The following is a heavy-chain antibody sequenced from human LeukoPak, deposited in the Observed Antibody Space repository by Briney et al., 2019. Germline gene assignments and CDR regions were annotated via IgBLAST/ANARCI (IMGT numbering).Heavy chain of an antibody. V-gene: IGHV3-9*01. J-gene: IGHJ6*02. CDR2: ISWNSGSI. CDR1: GFTFNDYA. Sequence: GRSLRLSCAASGFTFNDYAMHWVRQAPGMGLEWVSGISWNSGSIAYADSVKGRFTISRDNARNSLYLQMNSLRAEDTALYYCAKDMAASRGYYGLDVWGQGTTVTVSS. D-gene: IGHD2-2*01. CDR3: AKDMAASRGYYGLDV.